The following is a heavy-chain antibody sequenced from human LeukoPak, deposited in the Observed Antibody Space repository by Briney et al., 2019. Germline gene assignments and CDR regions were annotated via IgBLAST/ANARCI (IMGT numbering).Heavy chain of an antibody. CDR3: ARDFGPQVDYYGSGSYYNLFDY. CDR2: ISAYNGNI. J-gene: IGHJ4*02. D-gene: IGHD3-10*01. CDR1: GYTFTGYY. Sequence: ASVKVSCKASGYTFTGYYIHWVRQAPGQGLEWMGWISAYNGNINYAQKLQGRVTMTTDTSTSTAYMELRSLRSDDTAVYYCARDFGPQVDYYGSGSYYNLFDYWGQGTLVTVSS. V-gene: IGHV1-18*04.